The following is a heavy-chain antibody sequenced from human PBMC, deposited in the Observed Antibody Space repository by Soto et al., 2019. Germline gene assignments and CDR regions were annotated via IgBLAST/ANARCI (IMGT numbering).Heavy chain of an antibody. CDR3: ARDIVRSGSLAFDY. V-gene: IGHV3-30-3*01. D-gene: IGHD1-26*01. CDR1: GDTFTANY. J-gene: IGHJ4*02. CDR2: TAYDGSNK. Sequence: SCRASGDTFTANYIHWVRQAPGKGLEWVALTAYDGSNKYYADSVRGRFSISRDNSKNTLYLQMNSLRPEDTAVYYCARDIVRSGSLAFDYWGQGALVTVSS.